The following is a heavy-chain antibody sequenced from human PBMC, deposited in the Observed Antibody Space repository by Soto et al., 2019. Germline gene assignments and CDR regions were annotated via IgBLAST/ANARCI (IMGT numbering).Heavy chain of an antibody. Sequence: PGGSLRLSCEASGFTFRNYKMNWVRQAPGKGLEWVSQISIDSSSMDYADSVKGRFTISRDNAKNSLYLQMNSLRAEDTDVYYCARVSPPPDYWGQGTLVTVSS. J-gene: IGHJ4*02. CDR1: GFTFRNYK. CDR2: ISIDSSSM. V-gene: IGHV3-48*01. CDR3: ARVSPPPDY.